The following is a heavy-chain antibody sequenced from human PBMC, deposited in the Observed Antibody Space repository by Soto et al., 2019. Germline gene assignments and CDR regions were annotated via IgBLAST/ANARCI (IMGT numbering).Heavy chain of an antibody. CDR2: IYYSGST. Sequence: PSETLSLTCTVSGGSISSYYWSWIRQPPGKGLEWIGYIYYSGSTNYNPSLKSRVTISVDTSKNQFSLKLSSVTAADTAVYYCGVGSSWISYYYYMDVWGKGTTVTVSS. J-gene: IGHJ6*03. V-gene: IGHV4-59*01. CDR1: GGSISSYY. D-gene: IGHD6-13*01. CDR3: GVGSSWISYYYYMDV.